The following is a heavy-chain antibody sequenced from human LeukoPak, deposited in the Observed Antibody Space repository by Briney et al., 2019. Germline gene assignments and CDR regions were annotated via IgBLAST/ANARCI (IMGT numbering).Heavy chain of an antibody. J-gene: IGHJ4*02. V-gene: IGHV3-49*04. D-gene: IGHD3-9*01. CDR1: GFTFGDYA. CDR3: PRDRYDILTGYSFDY. CDR2: IRSKAYGGTT. Sequence: GGSLRLSCTASGFTFGDYAMSWVRQAPGKGLEWVGFIRSKAYGGTTEYAASVKGRFTISRDDSKSIAYLQMNSLKTEDTAVYYCPRDRYDILTGYSFDYWGQGTLVTVSS.